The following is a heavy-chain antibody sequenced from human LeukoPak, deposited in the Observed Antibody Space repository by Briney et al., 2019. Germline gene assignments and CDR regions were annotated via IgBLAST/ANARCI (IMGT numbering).Heavy chain of an antibody. V-gene: IGHV3-30*03. CDR1: GFTFNRYG. CDR3: ARGGANYGMDV. CDR2: ISFDGKVS. Sequence: GGSLRFSCAASGFTFNRYGMHWVRQAPGKGLEWVAVISFDGKVSYYADSVKGRFTISRDNSKNTLDLQMNSLRPEDTAVYYCARGGANYGMDVWGQGTTVTVSS. D-gene: IGHD1-26*01. J-gene: IGHJ6*02.